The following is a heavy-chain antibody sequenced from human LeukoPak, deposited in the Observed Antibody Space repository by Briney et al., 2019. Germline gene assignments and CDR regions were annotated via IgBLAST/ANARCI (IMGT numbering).Heavy chain of an antibody. CDR1: GFTSSSYA. V-gene: IGHV3-23*01. J-gene: IGHJ4*02. CDR2: ISGSGGST. D-gene: IGHD3-10*01. Sequence: GGSLRLSCAASGFTSSSYAMSWVRQAPGKGLEWVSAISGSGGSTYYADSVKGRFTISRDNSKNTLYLQMNSLRAEDTAVYYCAKGPNYGSGSYYSRYWGQGTLVTVSS. CDR3: AKGPNYGSGSYYSRY.